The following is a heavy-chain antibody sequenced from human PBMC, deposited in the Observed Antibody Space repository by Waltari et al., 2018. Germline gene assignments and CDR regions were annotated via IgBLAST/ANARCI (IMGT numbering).Heavy chain of an antibody. CDR2: NYYRGST. V-gene: IGHV4-59*11. CDR1: GGSISRHY. J-gene: IGHJ4*02. CDR3: ARCLVVTLAFDY. Sequence: QVQLQESGPGLVKPSETLSLTSTVSGGSISRHYRSWIRQPPGKGLEWIGYNYYRGSTNYNPSPQSPVTISVDTSKNQFSLKLSSVTAADTAVYYCARCLVVTLAFDYWGQGTLVTVSS. D-gene: IGHD3-9*01.